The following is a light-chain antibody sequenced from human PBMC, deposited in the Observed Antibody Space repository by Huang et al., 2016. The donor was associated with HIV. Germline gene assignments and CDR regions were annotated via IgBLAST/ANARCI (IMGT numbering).Light chain of an antibody. Sequence: EVVFTQSPATLSLSPGERATLSCRASQSVTNFLAWYQQKPGQPPRLLLYDASTRATGIPPRFSGSGSGTDFTLTISSLEPEDFAVYYCQQRNDWPPYTFGQGTRLEIK. V-gene: IGKV3-11*01. CDR2: DAS. J-gene: IGKJ2*01. CDR3: QQRNDWPPYT. CDR1: QSVTNF.